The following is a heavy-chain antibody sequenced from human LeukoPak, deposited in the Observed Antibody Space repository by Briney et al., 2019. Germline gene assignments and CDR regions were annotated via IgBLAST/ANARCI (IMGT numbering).Heavy chain of an antibody. CDR2: INHSGST. Sequence: PSETLSLTCTVSGGSISSGDYYWSWIRQPPGKGLEWIGEINHSGSTNYNPSLKSRVTISVDTSKNQFSLKLSSVTAADTAVYYCARGLRFDPWGQGTLVTVSS. J-gene: IGHJ5*02. CDR3: ARGLRFDP. CDR1: GGSISSGDYY. V-gene: IGHV4-39*07.